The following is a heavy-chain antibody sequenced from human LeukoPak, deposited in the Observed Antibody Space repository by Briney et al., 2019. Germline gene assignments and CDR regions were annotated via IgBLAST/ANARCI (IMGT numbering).Heavy chain of an antibody. D-gene: IGHD5-12*01. CDR3: AKGPKLGSGFHCDS. V-gene: IGHV3-7*03. J-gene: IGHJ4*02. Sequence: GGSLRLSCTASGFTFSNFWMGWVRQAPGKGLEWVANIKQDETEKFYLGSVKGRFTISRDNAKNSLYLQMNSLTVEDTALYYCAKGPKLGSGFHCDSWGQGTLVTVSS. CDR1: GFTFSNFW. CDR2: IKQDETEK.